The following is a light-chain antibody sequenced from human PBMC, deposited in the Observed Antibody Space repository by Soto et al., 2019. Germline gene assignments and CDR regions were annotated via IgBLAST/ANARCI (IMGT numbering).Light chain of an antibody. V-gene: IGKV1-39*01. CDR2: AAS. CDR3: QQSYSTPWT. Sequence: DIQMTQSPSSLSASVGDRVTITCRASQSISSYLNWYQQKPGKAPKLLIYAASSLQSGVPSRFSGSGSGTDFTVIISSLQPEDFATYYCQQSYSTPWTFGQGTKVEIK. J-gene: IGKJ1*01. CDR1: QSISSY.